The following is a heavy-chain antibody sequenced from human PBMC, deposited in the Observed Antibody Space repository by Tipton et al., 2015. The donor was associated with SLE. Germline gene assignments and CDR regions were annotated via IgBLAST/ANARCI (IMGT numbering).Heavy chain of an antibody. D-gene: IGHD5-18*01. Sequence: SLRLSCAASGFSFSSYWMHWVRQAPGKGLVWVSRINSDGTSRSYADSVKGRFTISRDNAKNTLYLQMNSLRAEDTAVYYCTRGWGSIELWLRAFDIWGQGTMVTVSS. CDR1: GFSFSSYW. CDR2: INSDGTSR. CDR3: TRGWGSIELWLRAFDI. V-gene: IGHV3-74*01. J-gene: IGHJ3*02.